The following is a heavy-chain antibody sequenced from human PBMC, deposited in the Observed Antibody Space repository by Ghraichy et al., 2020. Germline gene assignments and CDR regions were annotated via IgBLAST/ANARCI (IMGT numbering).Heavy chain of an antibody. Sequence: SVKVSCKASGGTFSSYAISWVRQAPGQGLEWMGGIIPIFGTANYAQKFQGRVTITADESTSTAYMELSSLRSEDTAVYYCARAPLSGSSADYYYYGMDVWGQGTTVTVSS. V-gene: IGHV1-69*13. D-gene: IGHD2/OR15-2a*01. CDR3: ARAPLSGSSADYYYYGMDV. CDR2: IIPIFGTA. J-gene: IGHJ6*02. CDR1: GGTFSSYA.